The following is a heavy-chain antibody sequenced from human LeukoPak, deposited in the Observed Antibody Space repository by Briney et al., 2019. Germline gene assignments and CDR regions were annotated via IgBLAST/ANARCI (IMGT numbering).Heavy chain of an antibody. Sequence: ASVKVSCKASGYTFTSYDINWVRQATGQGLEWMGWMNPNSGNTGYAQKFQGRVTMTRNTSISTAYMELSSLRSEDTAVCYCARGRGQWLDTDAFDIWGQGTMVTVSS. CDR2: MNPNSGNT. CDR3: ARGRGQWLDTDAFDI. J-gene: IGHJ3*02. D-gene: IGHD6-19*01. V-gene: IGHV1-8*01. CDR1: GYTFTSYD.